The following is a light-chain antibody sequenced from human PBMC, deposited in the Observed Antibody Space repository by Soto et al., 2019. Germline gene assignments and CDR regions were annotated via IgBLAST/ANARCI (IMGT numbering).Light chain of an antibody. CDR3: QQRSNWPRT. J-gene: IGKJ1*01. V-gene: IGKV3D-20*02. CDR2: DVS. CDR1: QSVSSSY. Sequence: EIVMTQSPATLSVSPGERSTLSCISSQSVSSSYLAWYQQKPGQAPRLLIYDVSNRATGIPARFSGSGSGTDFTLTISSLEPEDFAVYYCQQRSNWPRTFGQGTKVDIK.